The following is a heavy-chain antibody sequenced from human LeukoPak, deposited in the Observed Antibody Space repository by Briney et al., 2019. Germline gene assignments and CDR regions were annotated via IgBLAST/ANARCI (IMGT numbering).Heavy chain of an antibody. D-gene: IGHD3-10*01. CDR2: INHSGST. J-gene: IGHJ4*02. CDR3: AGNFGSSGYGSGSFHP. V-gene: IGHV4-34*01. Sequence: SETLSLTCAVYGGSFSGYYWSWVRQPPGKGLEWIGEINHSGSTNYNPSLMSRVTISIHTSKNQLSLMLRSVTAADTAEYYCAGNFGSSGYGSGSFHPWGQGNLVTVSS. CDR1: GGSFSGYY.